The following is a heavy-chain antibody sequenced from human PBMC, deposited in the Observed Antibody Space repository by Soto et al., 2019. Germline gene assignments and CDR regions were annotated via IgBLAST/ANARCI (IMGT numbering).Heavy chain of an antibody. CDR3: ARFGAIQLWLPASDASDI. D-gene: IGHD5-18*01. CDR1: GYTFTGYY. Sequence: GASVKVSCKASGYTFTGYYMHWVRQAPGQGLEWMGWINPNSGGTNYAQKFQGWVTMTTDTSTSTAYMELRSLRSDDTAVYYCARFGAIQLWLPASDASDIWGQGTMVTVSS. V-gene: IGHV1-2*04. J-gene: IGHJ3*02. CDR2: INPNSGGT.